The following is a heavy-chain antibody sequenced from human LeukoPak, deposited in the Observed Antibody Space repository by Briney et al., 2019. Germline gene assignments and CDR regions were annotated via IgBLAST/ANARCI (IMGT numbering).Heavy chain of an antibody. V-gene: IGHV4-34*01. D-gene: IGHD5-12*01. CDR3: ARGGYSGYPTPLYYGMDV. CDR1: GGSFSGYY. J-gene: IGHJ6*04. Sequence: SETLSLTCAVYGGSFSGYYWSWIRQPPGKGLEWIGEINHSGSTNYNPSLKSRVTISVDTSKNQFSLKLSSVTAADTAVYYCARGGYSGYPTPLYYGMDVWAKGPRSPSPQ. CDR2: INHSGST.